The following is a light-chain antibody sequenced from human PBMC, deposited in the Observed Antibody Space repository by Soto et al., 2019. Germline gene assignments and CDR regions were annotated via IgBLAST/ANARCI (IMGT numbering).Light chain of an antibody. CDR1: QSLLYHNGMNY. V-gene: IGKV2-28*01. CDR3: LQALQTPPT. J-gene: IGKJ5*01. CDR2: FAF. Sequence: DIVLTQSPLSLPVTPGEPASISCRSSQSLLYHNGMNYLNWYLQKPGQSPQLLIYFAFTRASKVPDRFSVSGRGTDFTLKISTAEAKDGGVYYGLQALQTPPTFGQGTRLEIK.